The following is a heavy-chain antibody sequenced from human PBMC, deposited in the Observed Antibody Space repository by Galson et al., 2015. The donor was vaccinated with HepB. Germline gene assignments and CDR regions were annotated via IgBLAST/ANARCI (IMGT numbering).Heavy chain of an antibody. D-gene: IGHD4-17*01. J-gene: IGHJ3*02. Sequence: SLRLSCAASGFTFDDYTMHWVRQAPGKGLEWVSLISWDGGSTYYADSVKGRFTISRDNSKNSLYLQVNSLRAEDTAVYYCARGYGDIDAFDIWGQGTMVTVSS. CDR3: ARGYGDIDAFDI. CDR2: ISWDGGST. CDR1: GFTFDDYT. V-gene: IGHV3-43*01.